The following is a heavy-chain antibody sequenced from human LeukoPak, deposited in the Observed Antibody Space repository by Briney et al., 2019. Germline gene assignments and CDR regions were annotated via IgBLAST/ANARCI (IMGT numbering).Heavy chain of an antibody. D-gene: IGHD3-16*01. CDR2: TYYRSKWYN. CDR3: ARRMEILEGGVDAFDI. Sequence: SQTLSLTCAISGDIVCSNSAAWKWIRQSPSRGLEWLGRTYYRSKWYNDYAVSVKSRITINPDTSKNQFSLQLNSVTPEDTAVYYCARRMEILEGGVDAFDIWGQGTMVTVSS. J-gene: IGHJ3*02. CDR1: GDIVCSNSAA. V-gene: IGHV6-1*01.